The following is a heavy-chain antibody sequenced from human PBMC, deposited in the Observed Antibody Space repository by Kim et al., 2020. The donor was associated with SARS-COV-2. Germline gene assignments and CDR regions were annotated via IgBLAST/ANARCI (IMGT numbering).Heavy chain of an antibody. CDR1: GGTFSSYA. CDR2: IIPIFGTA. Sequence: SVKVSCKASGGTFSSYAISWVRQAPGQGLEWMGGIIPIFGTANYAQKFQGRVTITADESTSTDYMELSSLRSEDTAVYYCAREHYSSGWYDHRWFDPWGQGTLVTVSS. D-gene: IGHD6-19*01. V-gene: IGHV1-69*13. CDR3: AREHYSSGWYDHRWFDP. J-gene: IGHJ5*02.